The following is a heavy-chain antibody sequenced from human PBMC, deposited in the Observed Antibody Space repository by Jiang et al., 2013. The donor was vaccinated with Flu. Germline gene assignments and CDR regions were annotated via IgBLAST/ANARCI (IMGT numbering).Heavy chain of an antibody. D-gene: IGHD5-24*01. J-gene: IGHJ3*01. CDR2: FDPEDYDT. CDR3: ATPRGDVYNWRAFDV. V-gene: IGHV1-24*01. CDR1: GDTLADLA. Sequence: KKPGASVKVSCKVSGDTLADLAMHWVRQAPGKGLEWMGGFDPEDYDTMYAQKFQGRVTMTEDTSADTAFMELSSLRSDDTAVYYCATPRGDVYNWRAFDVWGQGTVVTVSS.